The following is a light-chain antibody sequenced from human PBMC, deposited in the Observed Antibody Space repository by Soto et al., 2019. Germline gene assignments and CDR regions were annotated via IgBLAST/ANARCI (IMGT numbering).Light chain of an antibody. CDR2: QDN. CDR3: QAWDSSRLVV. V-gene: IGLV3-1*01. Sequence: SYELTQPPSVSVSPGQTASITCSGNKLGDKYVCWYQQKPGQSPILVIYQDNKRPSGIPERFSGSNSGNTATLTISGTQPMDEADYYCQAWDSSRLVVFGGGTKVTVL. J-gene: IGLJ2*01. CDR1: KLGDKY.